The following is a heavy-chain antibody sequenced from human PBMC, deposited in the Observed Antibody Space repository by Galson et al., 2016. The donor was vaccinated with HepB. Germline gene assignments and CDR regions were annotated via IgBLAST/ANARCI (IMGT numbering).Heavy chain of an antibody. CDR1: GGSISSSSYY. J-gene: IGHJ5*02. Sequence: SETLSLTCTVSGGSISSSSYYWGWIRQPPGKGLEWIGSIYYSGYTYHNPSLKSRVAISVDTSKNHFSLKLSSVTAADTAVYYCARHTGGSLGGDWFDPWGQGPLVTVSS. CDR3: ARHTGGSLGGDWFDP. V-gene: IGHV4-39*01. CDR2: IYYSGYT. D-gene: IGHD1-26*01.